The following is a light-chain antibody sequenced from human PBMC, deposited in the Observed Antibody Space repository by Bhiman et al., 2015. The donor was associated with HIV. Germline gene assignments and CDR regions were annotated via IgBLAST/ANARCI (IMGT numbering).Light chain of an antibody. Sequence: QSVLTQPPSVSAAPGQKVTISCSGSSSNIGNNFVSWYQQLPGTAPKLLIYENNKRPSGIPDRFSGSRSDTSASLGITGLQTGDEADYYCGAWDSSLSAYVFGPGTRVTVL. CDR1: SSNIGNNF. J-gene: IGLJ1*01. V-gene: IGLV1-51*02. CDR3: GAWDSSLSAYV. CDR2: ENN.